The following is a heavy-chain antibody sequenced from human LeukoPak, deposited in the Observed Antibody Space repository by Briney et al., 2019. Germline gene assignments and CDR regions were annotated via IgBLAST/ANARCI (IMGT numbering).Heavy chain of an antibody. J-gene: IGHJ4*02. D-gene: IGHD3-16*01. Sequence: PSETLSLTCAVSGVSLSGYRWSWIRQPPGKGLEWIADINHSGSTKYNPSLKSRVTISVDTSKNQLSLNLSSVTAADTAVYYCAGGGGYWGQGTLVTVSS. CDR2: INHSGST. CDR3: AGGGGY. CDR1: GVSLSGYR. V-gene: IGHV4-34*01.